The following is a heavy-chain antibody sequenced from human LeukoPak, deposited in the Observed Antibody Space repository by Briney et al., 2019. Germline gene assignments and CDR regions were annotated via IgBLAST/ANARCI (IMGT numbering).Heavy chain of an antibody. CDR3: VRSSDSSGYFDY. V-gene: IGHV1-69*02. J-gene: IGHJ4*02. Sequence: GSSVKVSCKASGGTFSSYTISWVRQAPGRGLEWMGRIIPILGIANYAQKFQGRVTITADKSTSTAYMELSSLRSEDTAVYYCVRSSDSSGYFDYWGQGTLVTVSS. CDR2: IIPILGIA. CDR1: GGTFSSYT. D-gene: IGHD3-22*01.